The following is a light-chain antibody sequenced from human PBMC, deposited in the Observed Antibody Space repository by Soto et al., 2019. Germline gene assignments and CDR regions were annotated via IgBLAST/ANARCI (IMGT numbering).Light chain of an antibody. CDR1: QSAISN. Sequence: EIVLTQSPGTLSLSPGERVTLSCRASQSAISNLAWYQQKPGQTPRLLIYDASTRATDIPARFSGSGSGKDFTLTISSLLSEDFAVYYCHQYYKWPLTFGGGSKVDIK. CDR2: DAS. V-gene: IGKV3-15*01. CDR3: HQYYKWPLT. J-gene: IGKJ4*01.